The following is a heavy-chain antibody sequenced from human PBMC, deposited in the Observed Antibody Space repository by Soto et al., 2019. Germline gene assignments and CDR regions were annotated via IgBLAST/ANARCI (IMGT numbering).Heavy chain of an antibody. J-gene: IGHJ3*02. CDR2: IDPTDSYS. CDR1: GYDFTTYW. Sequence: VESLKISCKGSGYDFTTYWISWLRQMPGKGLEWMGRIDPTDSYSNYSPSFRGHVTMSADKSSNTAYLQWSSLRASDTAIYYCARADYWSGPLDAFEIWGQGTMVTVSS. D-gene: IGHD3-3*01. V-gene: IGHV5-10-1*01. CDR3: ARADYWSGPLDAFEI.